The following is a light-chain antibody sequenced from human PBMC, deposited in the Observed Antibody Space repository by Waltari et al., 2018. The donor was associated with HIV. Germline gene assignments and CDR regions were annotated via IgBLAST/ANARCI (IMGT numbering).Light chain of an antibody. CDR1: SGSIATNY. CDR3: QSFDNTNHM. CDR2: EDN. Sequence: NFMLTQPHSVSESPGKTVTISCTRSSGSIATNYVQWSQQRPGSAPTTVIYEDNQRPSGVPDRFSGSIDSSSNSASLTISGLKTEDEADNYCQSFDNTNHMFGGGTKLTVL. J-gene: IGLJ3*02. V-gene: IGLV6-57*04.